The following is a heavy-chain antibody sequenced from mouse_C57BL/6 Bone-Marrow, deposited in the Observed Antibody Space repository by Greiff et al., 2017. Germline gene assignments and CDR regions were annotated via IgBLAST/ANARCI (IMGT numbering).Heavy chain of an antibody. V-gene: IGHV1-15*01. CDR2: IDPETGGT. CDR1: GYTFTDYE. CDR3: TRGGYSNYGDY. D-gene: IGHD2-5*01. Sequence: QVQLQQSGAELVRPGASVTLSCKASGYTFTDYEMHWVKQTPVHGLEWIGAIDPETGGTAYNQKFKGKAILTADKSSSTAYMELRSLTSEDSAVYYCTRGGYSNYGDYWGQGTTLTVSS. J-gene: IGHJ2*01.